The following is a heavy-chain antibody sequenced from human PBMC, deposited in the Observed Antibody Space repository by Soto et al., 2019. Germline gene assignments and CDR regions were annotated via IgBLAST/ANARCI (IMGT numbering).Heavy chain of an antibody. CDR1: GGSVSSGSYY. D-gene: IGHD6-13*01. CDR3: SYSSSFEDY. J-gene: IGHJ4*02. CDR2: IYYSGST. V-gene: IGHV4-61*01. Sequence: PSETLSLTCTVSGGSVSSGSYYWSWIRQPPGKGLEWIGYIYYSGSTNYNPSLKGRVTISVDTSKNQFSLKLSSVTAADTAVYYCSYSSSFEDYWGQGTLVTVSS.